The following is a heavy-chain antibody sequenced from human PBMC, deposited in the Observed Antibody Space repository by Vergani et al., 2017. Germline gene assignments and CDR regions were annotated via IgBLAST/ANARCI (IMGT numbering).Heavy chain of an antibody. Sequence: EVQLVESGGGLVKPGGSLRLSCAASGLTFSSYSMNWVRQAPGKGLEWVSSISSSSSYIYYADSVKGRFTISRDNAKNSLYLQMNSLRAEDTAVYYCARDLCYYDSSGYYSGFFDYWGQGTLVTVSS. CDR1: GLTFSSYS. D-gene: IGHD3-22*01. V-gene: IGHV3-21*01. CDR2: ISSSSSYI. CDR3: ARDLCYYDSSGYYSGFFDY. J-gene: IGHJ4*02.